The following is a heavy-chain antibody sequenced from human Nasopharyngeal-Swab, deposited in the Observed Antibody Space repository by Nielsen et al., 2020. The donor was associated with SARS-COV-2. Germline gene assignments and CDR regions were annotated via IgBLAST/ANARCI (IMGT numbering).Heavy chain of an antibody. CDR2: ISYDGSNK. CDR3: ASMEEMATTDAFDI. CDR1: GFSFSSYA. D-gene: IGHD5-24*01. J-gene: IGHJ3*02. V-gene: IGHV3-30-3*01. Sequence: GGSLRLSCAASGFSFSSYAMHWVRQAPDKWLEWVAVISYDGSNKYYADSVKGRFTISRDNSKNTLYLQMNSLRAEDTAVYYCASMEEMATTDAFDIWGQGTMVTVSS.